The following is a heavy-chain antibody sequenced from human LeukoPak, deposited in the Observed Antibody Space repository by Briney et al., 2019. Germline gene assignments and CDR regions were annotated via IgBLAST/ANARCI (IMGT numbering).Heavy chain of an antibody. D-gene: IGHD3-9*01. J-gene: IGHJ3*02. CDR1: GFTLSTYA. CDR3: ANAGYDILTGFNFDI. Sequence: SGGSLRLSCAASGFTLSTYAMSWVRQAPGKGLERVSYISSSGSTIYYADSVKGRFTISRDNAKNSLYLQMNSLRAEDTVVYYCANAGYDILTGFNFDIWGQGTMVTVSS. CDR2: ISSSGSTI. V-gene: IGHV3-11*04.